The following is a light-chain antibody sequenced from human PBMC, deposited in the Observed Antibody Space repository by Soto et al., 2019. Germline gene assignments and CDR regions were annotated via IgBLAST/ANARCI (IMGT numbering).Light chain of an antibody. Sequence: ALQLTQSPSSLSASVGDRVTITCRASQGISSALAWYQQKPGKAPKLLSYDASSLESGVPSRFSGSGAGTDFTLTISSLQPEDCATYYCQQFNSYPPYTFGQGTKLEIK. CDR3: QQFNSYPPYT. V-gene: IGKV1-13*02. CDR2: DAS. J-gene: IGKJ2*01. CDR1: QGISSA.